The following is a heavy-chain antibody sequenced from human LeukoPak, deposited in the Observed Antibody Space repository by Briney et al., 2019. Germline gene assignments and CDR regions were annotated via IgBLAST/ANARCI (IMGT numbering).Heavy chain of an antibody. CDR1: GGSFSGYY. Sequence: KPSETLSLTCAVYGGSFSGYYWSWIRQPPGKGLEWIGEINHSGSTNYNPSLKSRVTISVDTSKNQFSLKLSSVTAADTAVYYCARHACSSGAGGYFDYWGQGTLVTVSS. CDR2: INHSGST. D-gene: IGHD6-13*01. V-gene: IGHV4-34*01. CDR3: ARHACSSGAGGYFDY. J-gene: IGHJ4*02.